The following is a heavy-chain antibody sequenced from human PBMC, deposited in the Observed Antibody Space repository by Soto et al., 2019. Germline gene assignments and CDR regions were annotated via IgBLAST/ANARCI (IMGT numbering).Heavy chain of an antibody. CDR3: ARGIPGGSLPNVYYYYYMDV. Sequence: SETLSLTCTVSGGSISSYYWSWIRQPPGKGLEWIGYIYYSGSTNYNPSLKSRVTISVDTSKNQFSLKLSSVTAADTAVYYCARGIPGGSLPNVYYYYYMDVWGKGTTVTVSS. V-gene: IGHV4-59*12. D-gene: IGHD3-10*01. CDR1: GGSISSYY. CDR2: IYYSGST. J-gene: IGHJ6*03.